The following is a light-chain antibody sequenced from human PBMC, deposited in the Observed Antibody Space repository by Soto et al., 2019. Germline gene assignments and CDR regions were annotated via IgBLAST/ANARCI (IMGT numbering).Light chain of an antibody. Sequence: QSVLTQPASVSGSPGQSITISCTGTSSDVGGYNYVSWYQQHPGKAPKLMIYDVSNRPSRVSNRFSGAKSGNTASLTISGLQAEDEADYYCSSYTSSSTYVFXTGTKVTVL. J-gene: IGLJ1*01. CDR1: SSDVGGYNY. V-gene: IGLV2-14*01. CDR3: SSYTSSSTYV. CDR2: DVS.